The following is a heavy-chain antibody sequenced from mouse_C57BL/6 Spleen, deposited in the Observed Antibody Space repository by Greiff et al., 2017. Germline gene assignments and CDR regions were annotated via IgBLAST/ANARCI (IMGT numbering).Heavy chain of an antibody. D-gene: IGHD3-1*01. V-gene: IGHV1-55*01. CDR2: ICPGSGST. J-gene: IGHJ2*01. CDR1: GYTFTSYW. CDR3: ASTGPSFDY. Sequence: VQLQQPGAELVKPGASVKMSCKASGYTFTSYWITWVKQRPGQGLEWIGDICPGSGSTNYNEKFKSKATLTVDTSSSTAYMHLSSLTSEDSAVYYCASTGPSFDYWGQGTTLTVSS.